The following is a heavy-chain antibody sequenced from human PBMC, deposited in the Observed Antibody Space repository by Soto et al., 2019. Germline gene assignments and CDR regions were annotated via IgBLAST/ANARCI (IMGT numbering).Heavy chain of an antibody. CDR1: GYTFTSYA. D-gene: IGHD6-13*01. Sequence: ASVKVSCKASGYTFTSYAMHWVRQAPGQRLEWMGWINAGNGNTKYTQKFQGRVTITRDTSASTAYMELSSLRSEDTAIYNFAIGGSTWAAKYYHHSDQGTVGTLSS. V-gene: IGHV1-3*01. CDR3: AIGGSTWAAKYYHH. CDR2: INAGNGNT. J-gene: IGHJ1*01.